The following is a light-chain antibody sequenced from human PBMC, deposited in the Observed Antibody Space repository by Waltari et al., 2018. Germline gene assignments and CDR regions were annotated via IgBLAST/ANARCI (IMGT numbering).Light chain of an antibody. Sequence: DIVMTQSPLSLPVTPGAPASISCRSSESLLHGNGHPYFDWYLQKPGQSPQLLIYLVSSRAPGVPDRFSGSGSGSDFTLEISRVEAEDVGLYYCMQALQAPYTFGQGTRLDIK. CDR1: ESLLHGNGHPY. CDR2: LVS. CDR3: MQALQAPYT. V-gene: IGKV2-28*01. J-gene: IGKJ2*01.